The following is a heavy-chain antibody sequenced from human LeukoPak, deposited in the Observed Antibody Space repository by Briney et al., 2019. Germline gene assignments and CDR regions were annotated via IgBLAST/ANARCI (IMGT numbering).Heavy chain of an antibody. V-gene: IGHV3-30*18. Sequence: GGSLRPSCAASGFTFSSYGMHWVRQAPGKGLEWVAVISYDGSNKYYADSVKGRFTISRDNSKNTLYLQMNSLRAEDTAVYYCAKASLTYGMDVWGQGTTVTVSS. CDR2: ISYDGSNK. CDR3: AKASLTYGMDV. CDR1: GFTFSSYG. J-gene: IGHJ6*02.